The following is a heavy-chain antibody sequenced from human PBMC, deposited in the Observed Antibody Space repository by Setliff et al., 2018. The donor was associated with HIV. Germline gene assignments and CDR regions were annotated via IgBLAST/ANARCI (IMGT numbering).Heavy chain of an antibody. CDR1: EFIFSSYI. CDR2: IDGVGSDK. J-gene: IGHJ3*01. D-gene: IGHD7-27*01. Sequence: GGSLRLSCAASEFIFSSYIMNWVRQAPGKRLEWVSSIDGVGSDKYYADSVKGRFSISRDNPKNTVYLQMNSLRAEDTALYYCAKIPHTGDSAYDVWGQGTMVTVSS. V-gene: IGHV3-21*01. CDR3: AKIPHTGDSAYDV.